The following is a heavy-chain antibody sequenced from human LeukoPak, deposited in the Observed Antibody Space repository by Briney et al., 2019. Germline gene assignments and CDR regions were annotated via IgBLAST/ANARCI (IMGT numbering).Heavy chain of an antibody. Sequence: PSETLSLTCTVSGASISTYYWSWIRQSPGKGLEWIGYLYSRGSPNYNPSLKRRVTISVDTSKNHFSLTLSSVTAADTAVYYCARASFGWIDYWGQGTLVTVSS. CDR1: GASISTYY. D-gene: IGHD3-3*01. J-gene: IGHJ4*02. CDR2: LYSRGSP. V-gene: IGHV4-59*01. CDR3: ARASFGWIDY.